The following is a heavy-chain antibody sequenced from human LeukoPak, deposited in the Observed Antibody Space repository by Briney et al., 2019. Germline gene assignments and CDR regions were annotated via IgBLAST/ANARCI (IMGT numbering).Heavy chain of an antibody. CDR3: ARDSGIAVAGT. CDR1: GYTFTCYY. CDR2: INPNSGGT. V-gene: IGHV1-2*02. Sequence: GASVKLACKASGYTFTCYYMHGGLQAPGQGLEWRGGINPNSGGTNYAQKFQGRVTMTRDTSISTAYMELSRLRSDDTAVYYCARDSGIAVAGTWGQGTLVTVSS. J-gene: IGHJ4*02. D-gene: IGHD6-19*01.